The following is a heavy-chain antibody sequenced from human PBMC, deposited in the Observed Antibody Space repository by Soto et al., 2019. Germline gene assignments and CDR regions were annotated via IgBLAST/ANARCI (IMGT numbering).Heavy chain of an antibody. D-gene: IGHD6-13*01. CDR3: ARVSSSSWDPYYFDY. J-gene: IGHJ4*02. Sequence: GGSLRLSCAASGFTVSSNYMSWVRQAPGKGLEWVSVIYSGGSTYYADSVKGRFTISRHNSKNTLYLQMNSLRAEDTAVYYCARVSSSSWDPYYFDYWGQGTLVTVSS. V-gene: IGHV3-53*04. CDR2: IYSGGST. CDR1: GFTVSSNY.